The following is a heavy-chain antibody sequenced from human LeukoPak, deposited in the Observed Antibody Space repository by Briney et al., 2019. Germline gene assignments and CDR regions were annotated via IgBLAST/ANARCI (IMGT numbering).Heavy chain of an antibody. CDR2: INTNTGNP. CDR1: GYTFTSYA. D-gene: IGHD2-2*01. V-gene: IGHV7-4-1*02. CDR3: ARVPYCSSTSCSWGVGYYYYGMDV. J-gene: IGHJ6*02. Sequence: GASVKVSCKASGYTFTSYAMNWVRQAPGQGLEWMGWINTNTGNPTYAQGFTGRFVFSLDTSVSTAYLQISSLKAEDTAVYYCARVPYCSSTSCSWGVGYYYYGMDVWGQGTTVTVSS.